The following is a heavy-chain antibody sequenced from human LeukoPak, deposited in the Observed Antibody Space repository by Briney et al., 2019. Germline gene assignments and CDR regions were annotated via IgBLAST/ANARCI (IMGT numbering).Heavy chain of an antibody. CDR1: GGTFSSYA. CDR2: IIPIFGIA. Sequence: SVKVSCKASGGTFSSYAISWVRQAPGQGLEWMGRIIPIFGIANYAQKFQGRVTITADKSTSTAYMELGSLRSEDTAVYYCARSEPRSYYYDSSGYYDWFDPWGQGTLVTVSS. D-gene: IGHD3-22*01. J-gene: IGHJ5*02. CDR3: ARSEPRSYYYDSSGYYDWFDP. V-gene: IGHV1-69*04.